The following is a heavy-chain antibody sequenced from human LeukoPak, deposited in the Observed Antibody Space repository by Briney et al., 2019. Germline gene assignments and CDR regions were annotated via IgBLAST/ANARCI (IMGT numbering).Heavy chain of an antibody. V-gene: IGHV4-59*01. J-gene: IGHJ4*02. D-gene: IGHD3-3*01. CDR2: IHYSAGT. CDR1: GGSINDYY. Sequence: SETLSLTCNASGGSINDYYWTWIRQPPGKGLEWIAYIHYSAGTDYNPSLKSRVTISVDTSKNQCSLRLSSVTAADTAVYYCARSEMIGGVVIIPGYWGQGILVTVSS. CDR3: ARSEMIGGVVIIPGY.